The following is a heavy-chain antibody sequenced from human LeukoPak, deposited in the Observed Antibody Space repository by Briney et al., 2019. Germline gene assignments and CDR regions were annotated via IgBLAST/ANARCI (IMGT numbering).Heavy chain of an antibody. V-gene: IGHV3-7*01. CDR3: ARDRAYQYYDLLTGYYYYYGLDV. CDR2: IKEDGSEK. J-gene: IGHJ6*02. CDR1: GFTFSSQW. Sequence: HPGGSLRLSCAASGFTFSSQWMSWVRQAPGKGLGWVGNIKEDGSEKYHVDSVKGRFTISRDNAGNSLYLQMNSLRAEDTAVYFCARDRAYQYYDLLTGYYYYYGLDVWGQGTTVAVSS. D-gene: IGHD3-9*01.